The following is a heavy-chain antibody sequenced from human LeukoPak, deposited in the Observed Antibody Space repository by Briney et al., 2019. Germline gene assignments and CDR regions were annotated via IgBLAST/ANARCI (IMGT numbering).Heavy chain of an antibody. V-gene: IGHV3-30*04. D-gene: IGHD3-10*01. Sequence: PGGSLRLSCAASGFTFSSYAMHWVRQAPGKGLEWVAVISYDGSNKYYADSVKGRFTISRDNSKSTLYLQMNSLRAEDTAVYYCARDRGHYYGSGSLDYWGQGTLVTVSS. CDR2: ISYDGSNK. J-gene: IGHJ4*02. CDR1: GFTFSSYA. CDR3: ARDRGHYYGSGSLDY.